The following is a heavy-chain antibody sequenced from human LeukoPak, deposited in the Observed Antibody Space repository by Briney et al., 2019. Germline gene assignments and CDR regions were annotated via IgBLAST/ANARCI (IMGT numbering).Heavy chain of an antibody. CDR3: ARHYSTDPFDY. CDR1: GASINSYY. D-gene: IGHD4-11*01. V-gene: IGHV4-59*08. Sequence: SETLSLTYTVSGASINSYYWSWIRQPPGKGLEWVACISHSGNTNYNPSLKTRVTISADTSKSQISLKLTSVTAADTATYYCARHYSTDPFDYRGQGTPVTVSS. CDR2: ISHSGNT. J-gene: IGHJ4*02.